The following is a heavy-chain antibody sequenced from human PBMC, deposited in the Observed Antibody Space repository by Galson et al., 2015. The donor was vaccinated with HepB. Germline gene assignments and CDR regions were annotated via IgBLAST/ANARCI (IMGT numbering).Heavy chain of an antibody. Sequence: SLRLSCAASGFTVSSNYMSWVRQAPGKGLEWVSVIYSGGSTYYADSVKGRFTISRDDSKNTLYLQMNSLRAEDTAVYYCAKEGQQLVQTELDYWGQGTLVTVSS. CDR2: IYSGGST. D-gene: IGHD6-13*01. CDR3: AKEGQQLVQTELDY. J-gene: IGHJ4*02. V-gene: IGHV3-53*01. CDR1: GFTVSSNY.